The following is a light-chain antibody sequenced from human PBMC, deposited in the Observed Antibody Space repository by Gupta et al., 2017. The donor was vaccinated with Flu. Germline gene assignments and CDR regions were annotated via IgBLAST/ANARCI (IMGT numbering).Light chain of an antibody. J-gene: IGKJ2*03. Sequence: DIQMTQSPSSLSASVGDRVTITCRSSQSISNYLNGYQHRPGKGPELLIHAASSLESGVSSRFSGSGSGTDFTLTISSLQPEDFLIYFCQQSYSRPYSFGQGTNLEIK. CDR2: AAS. CDR1: QSISNY. V-gene: IGKV1-39*01. CDR3: QQSYSRPYS.